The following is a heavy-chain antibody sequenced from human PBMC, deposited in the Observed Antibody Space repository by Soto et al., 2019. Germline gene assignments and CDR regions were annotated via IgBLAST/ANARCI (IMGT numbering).Heavy chain of an antibody. J-gene: IGHJ6*02. Sequence: DVQLVESGGGLVQPGGSLRLSCAASGFTFSNYWMHWVRQAPGKGLVWVAYINSDASTIKYADSVKGRFTISRDNARNKLYLQMNSLRGDDTAVYYCARDKWNYYNYYGMDVWGQWTRFTVS. V-gene: IGHV3-74*03. CDR2: INSDASTI. D-gene: IGHD1-20*01. CDR1: GFTFSNYW. CDR3: ARDKWNYYNYYGMDV.